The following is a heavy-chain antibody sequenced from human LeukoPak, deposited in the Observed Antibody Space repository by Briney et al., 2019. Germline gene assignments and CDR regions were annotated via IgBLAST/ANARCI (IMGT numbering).Heavy chain of an antibody. J-gene: IGHJ3*02. CDR3: AKELGGYDALDI. CDR1: GFTFSAYG. Sequence: PGGSLRLSCAASGFTFSAYGMHWVPQAPGKGLEWVAALSTGAKTNAYADAVKSLFTISRGNSRNTLFVQMNSLRPEDTAVYYCAKELGGYDALDIWGQETMVTVPS. CDR2: LSTGAKTN. V-gene: IGHV3-30*18. D-gene: IGHD3-22*01.